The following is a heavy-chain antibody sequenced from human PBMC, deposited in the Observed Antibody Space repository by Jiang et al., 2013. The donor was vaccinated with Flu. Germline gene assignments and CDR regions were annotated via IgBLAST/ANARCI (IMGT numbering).Heavy chain of an antibody. CDR1: GYSFPSCW. D-gene: IGHD5-24*01. J-gene: IGHJ3*02. V-gene: IGHV5-51*01. CDR2: IYPGDSDT. CDR3: ASYGYSLPDAFDT. Sequence: QLVESGAEVKKPGESVKISCKGSGYSFPSCWIGWVRQMPGKGLEWMGIIYPGDSDTRYSPSFQGQVTISADKSITTAYLQWSSLKASDTAMYYCASYGYSLPDAFDTWGQGTMVTVSS.